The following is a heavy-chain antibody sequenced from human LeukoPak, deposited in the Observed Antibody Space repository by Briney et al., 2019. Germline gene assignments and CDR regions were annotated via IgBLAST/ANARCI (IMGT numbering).Heavy chain of an antibody. CDR3: AKDPTPWTSGYFDY. CDR2: ISGSGSST. D-gene: IGHD1-1*01. J-gene: IGHJ4*02. V-gene: IGHV3-23*01. CDR1: GFTFSSYA. Sequence: GGSLRLSCAASGFTFSSYAMSWVRQAPGKGLEWVSAISGSGSSTYYADSVKGRFTISRDNSKNTLYLQMNSLRAEDTAVYYCAKDPTPWTSGYFDYWGQGTLVTVSS.